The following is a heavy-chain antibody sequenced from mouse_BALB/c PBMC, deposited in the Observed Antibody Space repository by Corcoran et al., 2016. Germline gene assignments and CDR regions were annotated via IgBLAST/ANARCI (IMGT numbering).Heavy chain of an antibody. J-gene: IGHJ2*01. CDR2: INPYNDGT. CDR3: ARSSDYGNYVSFDY. V-gene: IGHV1S136*01. Sequence: EVQLQQSGPELVKPGASVKMSCKASGYTFTSYVMHWVKQKPGQGLEWIEYINPYNDGTKYNEKFKGKATLTSDKSSSTAYMELSSLTSEDSAVYYCARSSDYGNYVSFDYWGQGTTLTVSS. CDR1: GYTFTSYV. D-gene: IGHD2-1*01.